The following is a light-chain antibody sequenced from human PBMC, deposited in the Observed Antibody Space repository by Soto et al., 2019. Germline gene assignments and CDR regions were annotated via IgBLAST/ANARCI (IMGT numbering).Light chain of an antibody. J-gene: IGKJ5*01. CDR3: QQYAGPPTT. Sequence: EIVLTQSPGTLSLSPGDRATLSCRASQTVSNNYLAWCQQKPGQAPRVIMYGASRRATGIPDRFSGGGSGTDFTLTISRLEPEDFEVYFCQQYAGPPTTFGQGTRLEIK. V-gene: IGKV3-20*01. CDR1: QTVSNNY. CDR2: GAS.